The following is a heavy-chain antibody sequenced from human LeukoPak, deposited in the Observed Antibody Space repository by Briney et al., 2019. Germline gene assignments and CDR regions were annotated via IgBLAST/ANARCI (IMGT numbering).Heavy chain of an antibody. CDR3: ARESSGYFY. J-gene: IGHJ4*02. D-gene: IGHD3-22*01. CDR2: ISSSSSFR. CDR1: GFNFSSYS. Sequence: GGSLRLSCAASGFNFSSYSMNWVRQAPGKGLEWVSSISSSSSFRYYADSVKGRFTIPRDNAKNSLYLQMNSLRAEDTAVYYCARESSGYFYWGQGTLVTVSS. V-gene: IGHV3-21*01.